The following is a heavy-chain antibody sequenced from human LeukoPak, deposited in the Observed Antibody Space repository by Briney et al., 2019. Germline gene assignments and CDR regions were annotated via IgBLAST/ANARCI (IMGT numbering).Heavy chain of an antibody. CDR3: ARLDFSATPIDY. D-gene: IGHD6-25*01. J-gene: IGHJ4*02. CDR2: ISSSSSYI. V-gene: IGHV3-21*01. CDR1: GFTFSSYS. Sequence: GGSLRLSCAASGFTFSSYSMNWVRQAPGKGLEWVSSISSSSSYIYYADSVKGRFTISRDNAKNSLYLQMNSLRAEDTAVYYCARLDFSATPIDYWGQGTLVTVSS.